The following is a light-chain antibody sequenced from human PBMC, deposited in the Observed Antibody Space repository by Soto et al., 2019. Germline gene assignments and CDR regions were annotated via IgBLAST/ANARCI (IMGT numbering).Light chain of an antibody. V-gene: IGLV2-14*01. J-gene: IGLJ1*01. CDR1: SSDVGGYNF. CDR3: SSYTSTSTLV. CDR2: DVY. Sequence: QSALTQPASVSGSPGQSITISCTGTSSDVGGYNFVSWYQQHPGKAPKLMIYDVYKRPSGVSNRFSGSKSGNTASLTISGLQAEDEAEYYCSSYTSTSTLVFGTGTKLTVL.